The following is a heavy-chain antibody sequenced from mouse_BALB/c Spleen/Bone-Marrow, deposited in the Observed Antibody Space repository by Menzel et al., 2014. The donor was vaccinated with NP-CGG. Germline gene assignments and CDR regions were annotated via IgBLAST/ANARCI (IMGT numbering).Heavy chain of an antibody. CDR1: GYTFTGYW. D-gene: IGHD2-10*02. J-gene: IGHJ2*01. CDR3: TRKYGKGGDF. V-gene: IGHV1-61*01. Sequence: QVTLKECGAELVRPGASVKLSCKASGYTFTGYWMNWVKQRPGQGLEWIGMIDPSDSETHYNQMFRDKATLTVDKSSSTAYMQLSSLTSEDSAVYYCTRKYGKGGDFWGQGTTLTVSS. CDR2: IDPSDSET.